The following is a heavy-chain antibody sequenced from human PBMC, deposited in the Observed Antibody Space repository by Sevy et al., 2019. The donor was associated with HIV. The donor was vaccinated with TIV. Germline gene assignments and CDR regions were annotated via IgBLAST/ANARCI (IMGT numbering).Heavy chain of an antibody. CDR3: ARDLPPSATTVAHFDC. CDR1: GFSFSSYE. J-gene: IGHJ4*02. D-gene: IGHD4-17*01. CDR2: ISNSGSSV. Sequence: GGSLRLSCAASGFSFSSYEMNWVRQAPGKGLEWPSYISNSGSSVYYSDSVRGRFTISRDNARNSLYLQMNSLRAEDTAVYYCARDLPPSATTVAHFDCWGQGTLVTVSS. V-gene: IGHV3-48*03.